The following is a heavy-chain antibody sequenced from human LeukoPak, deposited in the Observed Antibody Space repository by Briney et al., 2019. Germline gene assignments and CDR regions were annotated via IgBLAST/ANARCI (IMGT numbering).Heavy chain of an antibody. CDR2: IYSTGST. J-gene: IGHJ4*02. V-gene: IGHV4-61*02. CDR1: GGSISSGDYY. D-gene: IGHD3-10*01. Sequence: SETLSLTCTVSGGSISSGDYYWSWIRQPAGKGLEYIGRIYSTGSTNYNPSLRSRVTISVDTSKNHFSLKLSSVTAADTAVYYCARDQTYSGSGIYTYFDYWGQGILVTVST. CDR3: ARDQTYSGSGIYTYFDY.